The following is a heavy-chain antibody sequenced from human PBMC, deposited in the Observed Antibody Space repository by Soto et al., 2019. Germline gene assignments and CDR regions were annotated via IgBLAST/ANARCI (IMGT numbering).Heavy chain of an antibody. CDR3: ARDPITGGVPYF. CDR1: GYTFTDYF. Sequence: ASVKVSCKASGYTFTDYFVHWVRLAPGQGLEWMGWVNPDTGVATFPQKFQGRVTVTRDASINTDYMELTHLTSEDTGIYYCARDPITGGVPYF. V-gene: IGHV1-2*02. D-gene: IGHD3-16*01. J-gene: IGHJ1*01. CDR2: VNPDTGVA.